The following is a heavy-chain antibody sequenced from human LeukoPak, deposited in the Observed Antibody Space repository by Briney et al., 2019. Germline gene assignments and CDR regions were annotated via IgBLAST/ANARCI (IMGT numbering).Heavy chain of an antibody. CDR1: GGSISSHY. J-gene: IGHJ3*02. V-gene: IGHV4-59*11. D-gene: IGHD3-22*01. CDR2: IYYTGTT. Sequence: PSETLSLTCTVSGGSISSHYWSWIRQSPERGLEWIGFIYYTGTTRYNPSLRGRVTMSVDSSRNHFSLKLTSMTAADTALYYCARLLNNDNARDPDTFDMWGQGTMVTVSS. CDR3: ARLLNNDNARDPDTFDM.